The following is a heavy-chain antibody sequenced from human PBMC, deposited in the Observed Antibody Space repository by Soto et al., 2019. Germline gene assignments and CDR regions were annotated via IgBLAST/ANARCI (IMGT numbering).Heavy chain of an antibody. CDR2: IYHTGST. CDR1: AGSLSNYY. V-gene: IGHV4-59*01. Sequence: ETLSLTCSVSAGSLSNYYWTWIRQSPGKGLEWIGEIYHTGSTKYNPSLKSRVAISVDMSKNQFSPTLNSVTPADTAVYYCARGGRGSGLYFLYYFDLWGQGTLVTVSS. J-gene: IGHJ4*02. CDR3: ARGGRGSGLYFLYYFDL. D-gene: IGHD6-19*01.